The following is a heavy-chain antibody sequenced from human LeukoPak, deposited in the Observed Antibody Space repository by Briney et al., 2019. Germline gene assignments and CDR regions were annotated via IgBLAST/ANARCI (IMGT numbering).Heavy chain of an antibody. CDR1: GFTFSSYG. V-gene: IGHV3-30*18. D-gene: IGHD3-3*01. Sequence: PGGSLRLSCAASGFTFSSYGMHWVRQAPGKGLEWVAVISYDGSNKYYADSVKGRFTTSRDNPKNTLYLQMNSLRAEDTAVYYCAKVRAARVDYYYGMDVWGKGTTVTVSS. CDR2: ISYDGSNK. J-gene: IGHJ6*04. CDR3: AKVRAARVDYYYGMDV.